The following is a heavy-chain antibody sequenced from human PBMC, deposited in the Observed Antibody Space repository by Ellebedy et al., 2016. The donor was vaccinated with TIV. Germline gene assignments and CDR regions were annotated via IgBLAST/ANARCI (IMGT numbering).Heavy chain of an antibody. V-gene: IGHV4-34*01. CDR2: INHSGSP. CDR3: ARGTGWLFDS. Sequence: SETLSLXXADYGGSFNRYYWSWIRQPPGKGLEWIGEINHSGSPNYNPSLKSRVTISVDTSKNQFFLKLTSVTAADTAVYYCARGTGWLFDSWGQGTLVTVSS. J-gene: IGHJ5*01. D-gene: IGHD5-12*01. CDR1: GGSFNRYY.